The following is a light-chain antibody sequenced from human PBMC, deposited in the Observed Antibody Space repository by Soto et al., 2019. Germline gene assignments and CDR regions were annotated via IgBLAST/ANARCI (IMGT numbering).Light chain of an antibody. J-gene: IGLJ1*01. V-gene: IGLV2-11*01. CDR2: DVS. Sequence: QSVLTQPRSVSGSPGQSVTISYTGTSSDVGGYNYVSWYQQHPGKAPKLMIYDVSKRPSGVPDRFSGSKSGNTASLTISGLQAEDEADYYCCSYAGSRYVFGTGTKVTVL. CDR3: CSYAGSRYV. CDR1: SSDVGGYNY.